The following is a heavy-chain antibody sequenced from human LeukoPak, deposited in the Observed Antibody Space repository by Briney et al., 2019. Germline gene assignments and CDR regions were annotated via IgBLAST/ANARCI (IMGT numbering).Heavy chain of an antibody. CDR2: IYYSGST. CDR3: ASSLDSSGWYFGVY. CDR1: GASISSYY. D-gene: IGHD6-19*01. J-gene: IGHJ4*02. Sequence: SDTLSLTCTVSGASISSYYWSWIRQPPGKGLEWIGYIYYSGSTNYNPSLKSRVTISVDTSKNQFSLKLSSVTAADTALYYCASSLDSSGWYFGVYWGQGTLVTVSS. V-gene: IGHV4-59*07.